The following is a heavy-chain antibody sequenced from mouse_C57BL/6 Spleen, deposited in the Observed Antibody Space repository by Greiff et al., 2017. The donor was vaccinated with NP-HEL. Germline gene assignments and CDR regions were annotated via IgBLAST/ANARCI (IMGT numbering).Heavy chain of an antibody. CDR2: ISSGGSYT. V-gene: IGHV5-6*01. CDR3: ARHNYYGSQNYFDY. Sequence: EVHLVESGGDLVKPGGSLKLSCAASGFTFSSYGMSWVRQTPDKRLEWVATISSGGSYTYYPDSVKGRFTISRDNAKNTLYLQMSSLKSEDTAMYYCARHNYYGSQNYFDYWGQGTTLTVSS. CDR1: GFTFSSYG. J-gene: IGHJ2*01. D-gene: IGHD1-1*01.